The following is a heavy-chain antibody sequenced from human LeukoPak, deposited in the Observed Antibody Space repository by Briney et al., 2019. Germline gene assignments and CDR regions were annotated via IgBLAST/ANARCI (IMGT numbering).Heavy chain of an antibody. CDR3: ACRYYDFWSGYSLPYYYMDV. Sequence: SETLSLTCTVSGGSISTSNYYWGWIRQPPGKGLEWIGNIFYSGSTYYSPSLKSRVTISLDTSGNQFSLKLSSVTAADTAVYYCACRYYDFWSGYSLPYYYMDVWGKGTTVTVSS. CDR2: IFYSGST. CDR1: GGSISTSNYY. V-gene: IGHV4-39*07. J-gene: IGHJ6*03. D-gene: IGHD3-3*01.